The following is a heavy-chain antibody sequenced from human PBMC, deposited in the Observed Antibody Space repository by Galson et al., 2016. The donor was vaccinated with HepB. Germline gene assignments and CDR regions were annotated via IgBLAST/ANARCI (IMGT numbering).Heavy chain of an antibody. CDR1: GGTFSTYK. D-gene: IGHD5-12*01. J-gene: IGHJ4*02. CDR2: SFPIFGAT. V-gene: IGHV1-69*01. Sequence: SCKASGGTFSTYKIGWVRQAPGQGPEWMGESFPIFGATTYAQKFQGRLTTTADESTSTAYMQLNSLTSEDTAVYYCARLGSGYDWTGDYWGQGTLVTVST. CDR3: ARLGSGYDWTGDY.